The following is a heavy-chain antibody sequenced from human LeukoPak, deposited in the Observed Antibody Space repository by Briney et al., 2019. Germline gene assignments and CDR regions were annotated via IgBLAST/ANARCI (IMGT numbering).Heavy chain of an antibody. V-gene: IGHV3-48*03. CDR2: ISSSGSTI. CDR1: GFTFSSYE. D-gene: IGHD1-26*01. CDR3: AREGRDRRWELIDY. J-gene: IGHJ4*02. Sequence: GGSLRLSCAASGFTFSSYEMTWVRQAPGKGLEWVSYISSSGSTIYYADSVKGRFTISRDNAKNSLYLRMNSLRVEDTAVYYCAREGRDRRWELIDYWGQGTLVTVSS.